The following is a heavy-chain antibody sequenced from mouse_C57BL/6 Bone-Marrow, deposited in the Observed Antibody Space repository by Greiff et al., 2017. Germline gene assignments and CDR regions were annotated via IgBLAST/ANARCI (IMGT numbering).Heavy chain of an antibody. J-gene: IGHJ4*01. Sequence: QVQLQQSGAELMKPGASVKLSCKATGYTFTGYWIEWVKQRPGHGLEWIGEILPGSGSTNYTEKFKGKATFTADTSSNTAYMQLSSLTTEDSAIYYCARDYAMDYWGQGTSVTVSS. CDR3: ARDYAMDY. CDR2: ILPGSGST. V-gene: IGHV1-9*01. CDR1: GYTFTGYW.